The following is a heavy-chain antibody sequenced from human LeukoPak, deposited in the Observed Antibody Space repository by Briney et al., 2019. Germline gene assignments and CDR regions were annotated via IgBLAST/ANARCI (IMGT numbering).Heavy chain of an antibody. D-gene: IGHD3-22*01. V-gene: IGHV4-4*07. J-gene: IGHJ4*02. CDR1: GGSISSYF. CDR2: IYTSGST. CDR3: ARAGDSSGYEYYFDY. Sequence: PSETLSLTCTVSGGSISSYFWIWIRQPAGKGLEWIGRIYTSGSTNYNPSLKSRVTMSVDTSKNQFSLKLSSVTAADTAVYYCARAGDSSGYEYYFDYWGQGTLVTVSS.